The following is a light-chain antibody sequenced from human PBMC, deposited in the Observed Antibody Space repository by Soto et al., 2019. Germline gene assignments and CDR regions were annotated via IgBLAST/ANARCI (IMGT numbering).Light chain of an antibody. CDR3: SSYTRTSTYV. J-gene: IGLJ1*01. CDR2: DVS. Sequence: QSALTQPASVSGSPGQSITISCTGTSSDVGGYNYVSWYQQHPGKAPKLMIYDVSNRPSGVSNRFSGSKSGNAASLTISGLQAEDEADYYCSSYTRTSTYVFAPGPNVTVL. CDR1: SSDVGGYNY. V-gene: IGLV2-14*01.